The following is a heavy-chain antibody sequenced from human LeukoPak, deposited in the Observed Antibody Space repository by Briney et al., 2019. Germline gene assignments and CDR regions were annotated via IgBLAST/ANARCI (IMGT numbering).Heavy chain of an antibody. CDR1: GFTFSSYA. V-gene: IGHV3-23*01. Sequence: GGSLRLSCAASGFTFSSYAMSWVRQAPGKGLEWVSAISGSGGSTYYADSVKGRFTISRDNSKNTLYLQMNSLRAEDTAVYYCAKEGYDILTGYHRPFDYWGQGTLVTVSS. J-gene: IGHJ4*02. CDR3: AKEGYDILTGYHRPFDY. CDR2: ISGSGGST. D-gene: IGHD3-9*01.